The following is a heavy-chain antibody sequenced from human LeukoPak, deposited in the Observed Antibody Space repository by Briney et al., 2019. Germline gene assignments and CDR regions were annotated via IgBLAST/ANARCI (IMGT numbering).Heavy chain of an antibody. CDR3: ARALAVAGTGGHY. CDR1: GFTFSDYW. Sequence: GGSLRLSCAASGFTFSDYWMHWVRQAPGKGLVWVSRVSSDGTSTSYADSVKGRFTISRDNAKNTLFLQMSSLRAEDTAVYYCARALAVAGTGGHYWGQGTLVTVSP. D-gene: IGHD6-19*01. V-gene: IGHV3-74*01. J-gene: IGHJ4*02. CDR2: VSSDGTST.